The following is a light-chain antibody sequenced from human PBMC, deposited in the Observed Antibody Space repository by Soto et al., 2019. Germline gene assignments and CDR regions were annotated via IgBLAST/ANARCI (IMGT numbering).Light chain of an antibody. CDR1: QSISTW. Sequence: DIQMTQSPSTLSASAGDRVTITCRASQSISTWLAWYQQKPGKAPNLLIYDASTLQSGVPSRFSGSGSATEFTLTTSSLQAEDVASYYCQQYSTYSWTFGQGTKVDIK. V-gene: IGKV1-5*01. J-gene: IGKJ1*01. CDR3: QQYSTYSWT. CDR2: DAS.